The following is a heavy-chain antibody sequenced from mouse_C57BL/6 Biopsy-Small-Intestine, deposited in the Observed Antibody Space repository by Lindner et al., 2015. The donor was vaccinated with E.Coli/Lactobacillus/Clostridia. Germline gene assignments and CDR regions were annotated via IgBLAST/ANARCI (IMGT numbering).Heavy chain of an antibody. J-gene: IGHJ4*01. Sequence: VQLQESGAELVRPGASVKLSCTASGFNIKDDYMHWVKQRPEQGLEWIGWIDPENGDTEYASKFQGKATITADTSSNTAYLQLSSLTSEDTAVYYCTSGALLSMDYWGQGTSVXVSS. CDR2: IDPENGDT. V-gene: IGHV14-4*01. CDR3: TSGALLSMDY. D-gene: IGHD2-10*01. CDR1: GFNIKDDY.